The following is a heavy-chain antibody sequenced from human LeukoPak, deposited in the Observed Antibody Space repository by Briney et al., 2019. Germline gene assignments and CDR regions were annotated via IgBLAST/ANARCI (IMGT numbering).Heavy chain of an antibody. D-gene: IGHD2/OR15-2a*01. CDR2: IQYDGSNK. J-gene: IGHJ4*02. CDR1: GFTFSSYG. Sequence: GGSLRLSCAASGFTFSSYGMHWVRQAPGKGLEWVAFIQYDGSNKYYADSVKGRFTISRDNSKNTLYLQMNSLRAEDTAVYYCAKDSTIFPFDYWGQGTLVTVSP. V-gene: IGHV3-30*02. CDR3: AKDSTIFPFDY.